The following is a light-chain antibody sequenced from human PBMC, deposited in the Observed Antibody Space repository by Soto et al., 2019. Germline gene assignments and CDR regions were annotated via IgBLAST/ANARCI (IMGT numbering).Light chain of an antibody. Sequence: QLVLTQPPSVSGAPGQRVTISCTGSSSNIGAGYAVHWYQQLPGIAPKLLIYDNNNRPSGVPDRFSGSKSGTSASLAITGLQAEDEADYYCQSYDSSLSGVVFGGGTKLTVL. CDR3: QSYDSSLSGVV. J-gene: IGLJ2*01. V-gene: IGLV1-40*01. CDR2: DNN. CDR1: SSNIGAGYA.